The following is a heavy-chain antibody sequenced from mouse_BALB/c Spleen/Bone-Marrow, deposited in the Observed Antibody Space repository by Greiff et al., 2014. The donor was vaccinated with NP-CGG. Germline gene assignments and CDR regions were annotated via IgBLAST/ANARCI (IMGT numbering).Heavy chain of an antibody. Sequence: EVQGVESGGGLVQPGGSRKVSCAASGFTFSSFRMHWVRQAPEKGLEWVAYISSGSSTVYYADTVKGRFTISRDNPKNTLFLQMTSLRSEDTAMYYCARSTMITTGYYYAMDYWGQGTSVTVSS. J-gene: IGHJ4*01. CDR1: GFTFSSFR. V-gene: IGHV5-17*02. CDR3: ARSTMITTGYYYAMDY. CDR2: ISSGSSTV. D-gene: IGHD2-4*01.